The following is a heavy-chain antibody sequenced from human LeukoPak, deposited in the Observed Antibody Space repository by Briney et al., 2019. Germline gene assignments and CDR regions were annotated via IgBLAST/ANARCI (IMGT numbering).Heavy chain of an antibody. CDR2: INPSGGST. D-gene: IGHD2/OR15-2a*01. V-gene: IGHV1-46*01. CDR3: ARALYHTIDY. J-gene: IGHJ4*02. Sequence: GASVKVSCKASGYTFTSYYMHWVRQASGQGLEWMGIINPSGGSTSYAQKFQGRVTMTRDMSTSTVYMELSSLRSEDTAVYYCARALYHTIDYWGQGTLVTVSS. CDR1: GYTFTSYY.